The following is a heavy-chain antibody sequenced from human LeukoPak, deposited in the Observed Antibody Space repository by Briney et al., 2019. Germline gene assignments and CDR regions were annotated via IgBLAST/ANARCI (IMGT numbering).Heavy chain of an antibody. CDR2: ISGSGGST. V-gene: IGHV3-23*01. Sequence: GGSLRLSCAASGFSFSSYAMTWVRQAPGRGLEWVSTISGSGGSTYYADSVKGRFTISRDNSKNTLYLQMNSLRAEDTAVYYCAKGYFSLYYFDYRGQGTLVTVSS. D-gene: IGHD2/OR15-2a*01. CDR1: GFSFSSYA. J-gene: IGHJ4*02. CDR3: AKGYFSLYYFDY.